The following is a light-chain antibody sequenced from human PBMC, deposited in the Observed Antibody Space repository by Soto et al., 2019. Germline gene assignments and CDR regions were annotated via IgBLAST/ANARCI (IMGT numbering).Light chain of an antibody. Sequence: DIQMTQSPSTLSASVGDRVTITCRASHTISIWLAWYQQKPGKAPKLLIYKASTLKSGVPSRFSGSGSGTEFTLTISSLQPDDFATYYCQHYNSYSEAFGQGTKVDI. CDR3: QHYNSYSEA. V-gene: IGKV1-5*03. CDR2: KAS. CDR1: HTISIW. J-gene: IGKJ1*01.